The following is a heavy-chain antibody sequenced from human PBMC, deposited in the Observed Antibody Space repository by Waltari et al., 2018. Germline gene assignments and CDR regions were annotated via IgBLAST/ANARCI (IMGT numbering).Heavy chain of an antibody. J-gene: IGHJ1*01. D-gene: IGHD4-17*01. CDR1: GYTFTDYY. Sequence: QVQLVQSGAEVTKPGASVKVSCKASGYTFTDYYMHWVRQAPGQGLEWMGWINPKSGGTKYAEKFQGRVTMTRDTSISTAYMDLSRLRSDDTAVYYCARELTVTTTAEYFQHWGQGTLITVSS. CDR3: ARELTVTTTAEYFQH. CDR2: INPKSGGT. V-gene: IGHV1-2*02.